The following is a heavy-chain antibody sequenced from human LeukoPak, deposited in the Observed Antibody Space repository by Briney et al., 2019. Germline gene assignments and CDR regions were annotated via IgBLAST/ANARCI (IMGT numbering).Heavy chain of an antibody. J-gene: IGHJ4*02. CDR2: ISWNSGSI. D-gene: IGHD3-22*01. CDR3: AKDGAYDSSGYSDY. CDR1: GFTFDDYA. V-gene: IGHV3-9*01. Sequence: GGSLRLSCAASGFTFDDYAMHWVRQAPGKGLEWVSGISWNSGSIGYADSVKGRFTISRDNAKNSLYLQMNSLRAEDTALYYCAKDGAYDSSGYSDYWGQGTLVTVSS.